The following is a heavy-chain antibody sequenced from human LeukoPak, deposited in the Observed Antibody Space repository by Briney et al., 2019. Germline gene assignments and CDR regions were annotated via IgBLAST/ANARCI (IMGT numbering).Heavy chain of an antibody. Sequence: SETLSLTCTVSGGSISSYYWSWIRQLPGQGLVWIGYIHYSGTTNYNPSLKGRVTISVDTSKNRFSLKLTSVTAADTAVYYCARVSWFPGTSYYYMDVWGKGTTVTVSS. D-gene: IGHD1-1*01. CDR2: IHYSGTT. CDR3: ARVSWFPGTSYYYMDV. CDR1: GGSISSYY. V-gene: IGHV4-59*01. J-gene: IGHJ6*03.